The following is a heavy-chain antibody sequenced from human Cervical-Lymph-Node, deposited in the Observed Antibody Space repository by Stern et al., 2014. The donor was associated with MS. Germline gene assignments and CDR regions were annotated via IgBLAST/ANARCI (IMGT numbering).Heavy chain of an antibody. CDR1: GYSFRSHG. J-gene: IGHJ4*02. D-gene: IGHD6-13*01. V-gene: IGHV1-18*04. CDR3: AKGGTGGSWFGGAFDY. CDR2: ISVFNGNT. Sequence: VQLVQSGPEVKKPGASVKVSCKASGYSFRSHGISWVRQAPGQGLEWMGWISVFNGNTDYAQQFQGRMTMTIDTSTTTAYMELNNLRGDDTAVYYCAKGGTGGSWFGGAFDYWGQGTLVTVSA.